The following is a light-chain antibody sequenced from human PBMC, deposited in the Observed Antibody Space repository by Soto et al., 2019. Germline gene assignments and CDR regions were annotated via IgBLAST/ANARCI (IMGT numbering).Light chain of an antibody. Sequence: QSVLTQPASVSGSPGQSITISCSGSSSDIGGHNYVYWYEQHPGKAPKLILYEVSYRPSGVSNRFSGSKSGNTASLTISVLQAEDEADYYCSSFPSSGTPYVFGAGTKVTVL. CDR1: SSDIGGHNY. CDR3: SSFPSSGTPYV. V-gene: IGLV2-14*01. J-gene: IGLJ1*01. CDR2: EVS.